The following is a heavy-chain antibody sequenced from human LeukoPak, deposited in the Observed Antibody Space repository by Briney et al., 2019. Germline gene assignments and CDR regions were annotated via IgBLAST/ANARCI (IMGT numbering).Heavy chain of an antibody. J-gene: IGHJ5*02. V-gene: IGHV4-39*07. D-gene: IGHD4-11*01. Sequence: SETLSLTCTVSGGSISSSSYYWGWIRQPPGTGLEWIGSIYYSGSTYYNPSLKSRVTISVDTSKNQFSLKLSSVTAADTAVYYCARSSTTVIEYWFDPWGQGTLVTVSS. CDR3: ARSSTTVIEYWFDP. CDR2: IYYSGST. CDR1: GGSISSSSYY.